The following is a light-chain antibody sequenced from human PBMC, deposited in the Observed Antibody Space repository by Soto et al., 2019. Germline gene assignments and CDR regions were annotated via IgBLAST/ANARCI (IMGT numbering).Light chain of an antibody. CDR3: QQSYNTTRT. J-gene: IGKJ1*01. CDR1: QPISEY. CDR2: TSS. Sequence: DIQMTQSPSSLSASVGDRVTITCRTSQPISEYLNWYQQEPGKAPSLLIYTSSNLQTGVPPRFSGSGSGTHFTLTINSLKTEDFATYDCQQSYNTTRTFGQGTKVDIK. V-gene: IGKV1-39*01.